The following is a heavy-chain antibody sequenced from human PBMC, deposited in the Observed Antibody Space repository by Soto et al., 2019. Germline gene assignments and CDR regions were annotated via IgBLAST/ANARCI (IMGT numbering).Heavy chain of an antibody. D-gene: IGHD1-1*01. CDR3: STWSDAYKGGRT. V-gene: IGHV4-34*02. CDR2: IHPSGST. J-gene: IGHJ5*02. Sequence: QVHLQQWGAGLLKPSETLSLTCAVYDGSLSDNYYTWTRQSPGKGLEWIGEIHPSGSTFYNPSLQTRVTLSQDTSKQHFSLNLISVTAADTGEYYCSTWSDAYKGGRTWGQGTLVTVSS. CDR1: DGSLSDNY.